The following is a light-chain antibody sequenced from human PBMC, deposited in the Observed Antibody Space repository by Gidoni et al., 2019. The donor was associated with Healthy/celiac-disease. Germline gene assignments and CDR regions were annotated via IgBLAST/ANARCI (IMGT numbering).Light chain of an antibody. J-gene: IGKJ3*01. CDR3: QQYGSSPFT. V-gene: IGKV3-20*01. CDR1: QSVSSSY. Sequence: EIVLTQSTGTLSLSPAERATLSCRASQSVSSSYLAWYQQKPGQAPRLLIYGASSRATGIPDRFSGSGSGTDFTLTISRLEPEDFAVYYCQQYGSSPFTFGPGTKVDIK. CDR2: GAS.